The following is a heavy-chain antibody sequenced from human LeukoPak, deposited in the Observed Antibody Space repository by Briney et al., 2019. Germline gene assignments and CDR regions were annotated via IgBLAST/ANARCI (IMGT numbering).Heavy chain of an antibody. CDR2: IYYSGST. CDR3: ARGQGGGYGENRFDP. J-gene: IGHJ5*02. D-gene: IGHD5-12*01. CDR1: GGSISSYY. Sequence: SETLSLTCTVSGGSISSYYWSWIRQPPGKGLEWIGYIYYSGSTNYNPSLKSRVTISVDTSKNQFSLKLSSVTAADTAVYYCARGQGGGYGENRFDPWGQGTLVTVSS. V-gene: IGHV4-59*08.